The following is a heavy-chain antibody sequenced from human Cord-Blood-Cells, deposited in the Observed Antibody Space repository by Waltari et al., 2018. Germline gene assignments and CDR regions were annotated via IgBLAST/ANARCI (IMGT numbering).Heavy chain of an antibody. D-gene: IGHD6-19*01. CDR2: INPSSGGT. CDR3: AAYSSGWYGLY. V-gene: IGHV1-2*02. J-gene: IGHJ4*02. Sequence: QVQLVQSGAEVKKPGASVKVSCKASGYTFTGYYMHWVRQAPGQGLEWMGWINPSSGGTNYAQKCQGRVTMTRDTSISTAYMELSRLRSDDTAVYYCAAYSSGWYGLYWGQGTLVTVSS. CDR1: GYTFTGYY.